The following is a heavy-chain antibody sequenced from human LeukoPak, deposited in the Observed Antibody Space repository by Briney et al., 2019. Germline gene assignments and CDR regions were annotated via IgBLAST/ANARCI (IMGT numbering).Heavy chain of an antibody. CDR2: ISNSGSYT. J-gene: IGHJ4*02. CDR3: ARARGAGPGGHFDY. CDR1: GFSFSDNY. V-gene: IGHV3-11*05. Sequence: GGSLRLSCSASGFSFSDNYMSWIRQAPGKGLEWVSYISNSGSYTNYPDSVKGRFTISRDNAKNSLYLQMNSLRDEDTAVYYCARARGAGPGGHFDYWGQGTLVTVSS. D-gene: IGHD6-19*01.